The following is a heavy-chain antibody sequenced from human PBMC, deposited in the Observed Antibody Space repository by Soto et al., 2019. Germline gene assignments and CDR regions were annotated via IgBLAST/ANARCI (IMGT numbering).Heavy chain of an antibody. CDR3: ARHNRYSSTWFEGWFDP. J-gene: IGHJ5*02. D-gene: IGHD6-13*01. V-gene: IGHV5-51*03. CDR2: IHPGDSDT. CDR1: GYSFTNYW. Sequence: EVQLVQSGAEVKKAGESLKISCQGSGYSFTNYWDGWVRPIPGRGLEWMGIIHPGDSDTRYSPFFQGQVTISADKSISTAYLQWSSLKDSDTVMYYCARHNRYSSTWFEGWFDPWGQGTLVTVSS.